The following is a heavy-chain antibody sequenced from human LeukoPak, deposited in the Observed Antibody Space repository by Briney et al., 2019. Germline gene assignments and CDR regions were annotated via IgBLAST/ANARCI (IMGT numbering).Heavy chain of an antibody. Sequence: SETLSLTCTVSGGSISSYYWSWIRQPPGKGLEWIGYIYYSGSTNYNPSLKSRVTISVDTSKNQFSLKLSSVTAADTAVYYCARGYYDFWSGYNRGITDYYYYYMDVWGKGTTVTVSS. CDR1: GGSISSYY. CDR3: ARGYYDFWSGYNRGITDYYYYYMDV. V-gene: IGHV4-59*01. J-gene: IGHJ6*03. CDR2: IYYSGST. D-gene: IGHD3-3*01.